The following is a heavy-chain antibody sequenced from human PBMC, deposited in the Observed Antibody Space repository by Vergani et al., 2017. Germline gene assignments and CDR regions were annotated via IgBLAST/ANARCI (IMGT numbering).Heavy chain of an antibody. D-gene: IGHD4-17*01. CDR1: GYTFTSYA. J-gene: IGHJ6*02. CDR2: INAGNGNT. CDR3: ARVHGGDYGYGYGMDV. Sequence: QVQLVQSGAEVKKPGASVKVSCKASGYTFTSYAMHWVRPAPGQRLEWMGGINAGNGNTKYSQKFQGRVTITRDTSASTDYMELSSLRSEDTAVYYCARVHGGDYGYGYGMDVWGQGTTVTVSS. V-gene: IGHV1-3*01.